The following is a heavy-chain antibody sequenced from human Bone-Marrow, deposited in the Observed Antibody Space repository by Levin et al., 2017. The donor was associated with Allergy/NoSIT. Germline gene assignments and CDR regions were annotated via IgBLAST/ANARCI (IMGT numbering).Heavy chain of an antibody. CDR2: IYYSGST. J-gene: IGHJ3*02. CDR1: GGSISSSSYY. CDR3: AGTVAGTGGLAFDI. V-gene: IGHV4-39*01. D-gene: IGHD6-19*01. Sequence: PSETLSLTCTVSGGSISSSSYYWGWIRQPPGTGLEWIGSIYYSGSTYYNPSLKSRVTISVDTSKNQFSLKLSSVTAADTAVYYCAGTVAGTGGLAFDIWGQGTMVTVSS.